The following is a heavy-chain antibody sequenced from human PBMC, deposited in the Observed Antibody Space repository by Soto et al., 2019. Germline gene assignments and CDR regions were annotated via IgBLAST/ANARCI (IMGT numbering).Heavy chain of an antibody. D-gene: IGHD2-15*01. Sequence: QVQLVQSGAEVKKPGSSVKVSCKASGGTFSSYAISWVRQAPGQGLEWMGGIIPIFGTANYAQKFQGRVTMTADKSTSTAYLDLRSLRSEDTAVYYCARHVLAAGYYYGMDVWGQGTTVTVSS. CDR2: IIPIFGTA. J-gene: IGHJ6*02. CDR3: ARHVLAAGYYYGMDV. CDR1: GGTFSSYA. V-gene: IGHV1-69*14.